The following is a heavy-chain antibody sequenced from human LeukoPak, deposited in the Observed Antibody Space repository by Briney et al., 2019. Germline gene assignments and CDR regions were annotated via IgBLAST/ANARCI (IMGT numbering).Heavy chain of an antibody. CDR2: ISAYNGNT. CDR1: GGTFSSYA. D-gene: IGHD3-10*01. CDR3: ARAEYYYGSGSYYNRPLNFDY. J-gene: IGHJ4*02. V-gene: IGHV1-18*01. Sequence: ASVKVSCKASGGTFSSYAISWVRQAPGQGLEWMGWISAYNGNTNYAQKLQGRVTMTTDTSTSTAYMELRSLRSDDTAVYYCARAEYYYGSGSYYNRPLNFDYWGQGTLVTVSS.